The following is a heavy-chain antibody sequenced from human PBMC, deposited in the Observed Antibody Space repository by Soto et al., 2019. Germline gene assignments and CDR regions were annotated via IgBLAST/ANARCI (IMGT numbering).Heavy chain of an antibody. CDR2: ISSSGTTI. J-gene: IGHJ6*02. CDR1: GFTFRSYE. Sequence: GGSLRLSCAASGFTFRSYEMNWVRQAPGKGLEWISYISSSGTTIYYAGSVKGRLTISRDNAKNSLYLQMNSLRAEDTALYYCARSTVTYSRGTDVWGQGTTVTVSS. D-gene: IGHD4-17*01. CDR3: ARSTVTYSRGTDV. V-gene: IGHV3-48*03.